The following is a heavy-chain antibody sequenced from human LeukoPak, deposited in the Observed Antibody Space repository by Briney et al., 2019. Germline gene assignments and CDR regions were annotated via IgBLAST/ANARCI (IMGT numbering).Heavy chain of an antibody. CDR1: GFTFSSYW. J-gene: IGHJ5*02. V-gene: IGHV3-7*01. Sequence: GGSLRLSCTASGFTFSSYWMSWVRQAPGKGLEWVANIKQDGSAKYYVDSVKDRFTISRDNAKNSLYLQMNSLRAEDTAVYYCAQECVDSSGYYYVPNWFDPRGQGTLVTVSS. CDR2: IKQDGSAK. CDR3: AQECVDSSGYYYVPNWFDP. D-gene: IGHD3-22*01.